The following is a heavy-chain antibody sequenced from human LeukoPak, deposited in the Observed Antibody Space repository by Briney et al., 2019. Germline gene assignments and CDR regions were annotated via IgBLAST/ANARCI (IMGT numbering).Heavy chain of an antibody. Sequence: SVKVSCKASGGTFSSYAISWVRQAPGQGLEWMGGIIPIFGTANYAQKFQGRVTMTRDTSISTAYMELSRLRSDDTAVYYCARLRGSKRGNCFDYWGQGTLVTVSS. V-gene: IGHV1-69*05. CDR2: IIPIFGTA. J-gene: IGHJ4*02. CDR1: GGTFSSYA. D-gene: IGHD3-10*01. CDR3: ARLRGSKRGNCFDY.